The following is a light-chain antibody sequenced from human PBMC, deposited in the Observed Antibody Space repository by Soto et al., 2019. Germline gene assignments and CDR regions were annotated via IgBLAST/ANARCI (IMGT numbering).Light chain of an antibody. CDR2: EVS. CDR3: AAWDDSLTGRV. V-gene: IGLV2-14*01. J-gene: IGLJ3*02. Sequence: QSALTQPASVSGSPGQSISISCTGSSSDVGGYNHVSWYQQHPGKAPKLLIYEVSNRPSGVSSRFSGSKSANTASLTISGLQAEDEADYYCAAWDDSLTGRVFGGGTKLTVL. CDR1: SSDVGGYNH.